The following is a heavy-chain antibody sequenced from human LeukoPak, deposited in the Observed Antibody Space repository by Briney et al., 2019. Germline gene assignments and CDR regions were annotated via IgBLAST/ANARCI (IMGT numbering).Heavy chain of an antibody. J-gene: IGHJ4*02. CDR3: AKPPVGASYYFDY. CDR1: GFTLSSYW. CDR2: INHNGNVN. D-gene: IGHD1-26*01. V-gene: IGHV3-7*01. Sequence: GGSLRLSCAASGFTLSSYWMNWARQAPGKGLKWVASINHNGNVNYYVDSVKGRFTISRDNSKNTLYLQMNSLRAEDTAVYYCAKPPVGASYYFDYWGQGTLVTVSS.